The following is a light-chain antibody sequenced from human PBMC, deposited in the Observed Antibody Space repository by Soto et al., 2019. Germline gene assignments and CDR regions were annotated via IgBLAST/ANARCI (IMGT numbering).Light chain of an antibody. J-gene: IGLJ2*01. Sequence: QSVLTQPPSVSGAPVQRVTISCTGSSSNIGAGYDVHWYQQLPGTAPKVLIYDNNNRPSGVPDRFSGSKSGTSASLAITGLHAEDEADYYCHSYDVSLSGPVFGGGTKLTVL. CDR1: SSNIGAGYD. CDR3: HSYDVSLSGPV. CDR2: DNN. V-gene: IGLV1-40*01.